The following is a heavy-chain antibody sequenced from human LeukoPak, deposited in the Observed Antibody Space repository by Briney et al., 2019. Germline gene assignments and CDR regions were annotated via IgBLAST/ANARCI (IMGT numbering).Heavy chain of an antibody. CDR3: ARDKGITIFGVATYYFDY. CDR1: GFTFSSYA. CDR2: ISYDGSNK. J-gene: IGHJ4*02. D-gene: IGHD3-3*01. Sequence: HPGGSLRLSCAASGFTFSSYAMHWVRQAPGKGLEWVAVISYDGSNKYYADSVKGRFTISRDNSKNTLYLQMHSLRAEDTAVYYCARDKGITIFGVATYYFDYWGQGTLVTVSS. V-gene: IGHV3-30*04.